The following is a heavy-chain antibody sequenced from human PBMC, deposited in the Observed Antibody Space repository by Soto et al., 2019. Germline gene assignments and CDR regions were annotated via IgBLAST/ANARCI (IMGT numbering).Heavy chain of an antibody. CDR2: ISCNSNDV. CDR1: GFTFSYYS. D-gene: IGHD1-1*01. V-gene: IGHV3-21*01. CDR3: ARDLATTLTSGAWFDF. Sequence: EVQLVESGGGLVKPGGSLRLSCAAAGFTFSYYSMNWVRQAPGKGLEWVSSISCNSNDVYDADSVKGRFTISRDNAKNALYLRMNSLRAEDTAVYYWARDLATTLTSGAWFDFWGQGTLVSVSS. J-gene: IGHJ4*02.